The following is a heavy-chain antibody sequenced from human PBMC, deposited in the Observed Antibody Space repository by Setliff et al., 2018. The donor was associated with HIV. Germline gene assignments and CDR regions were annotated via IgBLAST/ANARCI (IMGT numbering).Heavy chain of an antibody. CDR2: ISVHNDNS. CDR3: ARGVKGIATTGKYYLDY. CDR1: TNTFLNYG. D-gene: IGHD6-13*01. J-gene: IGHJ4*02. V-gene: IGHV1-18*01. Sequence: ASVKVSCKASTNTFLNYGISWVRQAPGQGLEWMGWISVHNDNSNYAQRFRDRVTMTTDIPTSTAYMELSRLKSDDTAVFYCARGVKGIATTGKYYLDYWGQGTLVTVSS.